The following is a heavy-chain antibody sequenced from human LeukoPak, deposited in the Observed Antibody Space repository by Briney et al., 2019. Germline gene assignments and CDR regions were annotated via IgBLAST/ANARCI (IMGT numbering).Heavy chain of an antibody. CDR1: GYSFTNYW. V-gene: IGHV5-51*01. CDR2: IYPGDSDT. J-gene: IGHJ4*02. CDR3: ARRGTSYTAYYFDS. Sequence: GESLKISCQGSGYSFTNYWIAWVRQMPGKGLEWMGIIYPGDSDTRYSPSFQGQVTISADKSISIAYLQWSSLKASDTAMYYCARRGTSYTAYYFDSWGQGTLVTVSS. D-gene: IGHD1-26*01.